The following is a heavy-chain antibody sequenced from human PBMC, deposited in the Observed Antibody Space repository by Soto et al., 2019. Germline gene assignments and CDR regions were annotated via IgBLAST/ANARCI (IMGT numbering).Heavy chain of an antibody. Sequence: ASVKVSCKASGYTFTSYDINWVRQATGQGLEWMGWMNPNSGNTGYAQKFQGRVTMTRNTSISTAYMELSSLRSEDTAVYYCARGITIFGVVIVGYYYYGMDVWGQGTSVTVSS. CDR3: ARGITIFGVVIVGYYYYGMDV. D-gene: IGHD3-3*01. CDR1: GYTFTSYD. J-gene: IGHJ6*02. V-gene: IGHV1-8*01. CDR2: MNPNSGNT.